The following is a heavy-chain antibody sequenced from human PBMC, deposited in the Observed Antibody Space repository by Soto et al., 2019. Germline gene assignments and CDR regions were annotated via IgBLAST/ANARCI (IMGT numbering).Heavy chain of an antibody. CDR3: ARIRGYWYGLDV. CDR1: GFPLSTYG. J-gene: IGHJ6*02. V-gene: IGHV3-23*01. Sequence: EVQLLESGGGLVQPGGSLRLSCAASGFPLSTYGMTWVRQAPGKGLEWVSAITGTGGNTYYVDPVKGRFTSSRDNSKNMLYLQVNSLRVDDMAVYYCARIRGYWYGLDVWGQGTTVTVSS. CDR2: ITGTGGNT.